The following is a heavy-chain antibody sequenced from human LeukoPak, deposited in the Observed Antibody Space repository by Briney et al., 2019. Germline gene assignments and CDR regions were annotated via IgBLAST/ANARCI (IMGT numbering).Heavy chain of an antibody. D-gene: IGHD6-13*01. CDR3: ATSNSRNPYYFDY. V-gene: IGHV3-23*01. CDR1: GFTFSSYA. Sequence: GGSLRLSCAASGFTFSSYAMSWVRQAPGRGLEWVSAICKSGGSTYYADSVRGRFTISRDNSKNTLYLQMNSLRAEDTAVYYCATSNSRNPYYFDYWGQGTLVTVSS. CDR2: ICKSGGST. J-gene: IGHJ4*02.